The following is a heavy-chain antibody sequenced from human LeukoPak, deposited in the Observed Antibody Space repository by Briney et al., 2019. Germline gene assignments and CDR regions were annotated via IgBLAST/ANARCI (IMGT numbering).Heavy chain of an antibody. CDR1: GFTFSSYG. V-gene: IGHV3-48*02. J-gene: IGHJ4*02. CDR2: ISSSGSSI. D-gene: IGHD2-15*01. Sequence: GGSLRLSCAASGFTFSSYGMNWVRQAPEKGLEWVSYISSSGSSIYYADSVKGRFTISRDNAKKSLFLQMDSLRHEDTAVYYCARDAGSSYLYWGQGTLVTVSS. CDR3: ARDAGSSYLY.